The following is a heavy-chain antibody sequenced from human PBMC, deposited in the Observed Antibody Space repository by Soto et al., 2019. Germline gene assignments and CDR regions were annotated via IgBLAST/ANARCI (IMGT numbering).Heavy chain of an antibody. D-gene: IGHD5-12*01. CDR3: ARAGQAEGYSGYDAKYYHYCYYMDV. CDR1: GFTFSGSA. Sequence: GGSLRLSCAASGFTFSGSAMHWVRQASGKGLEWVGRIRSKANSYATAYAASVKGRFTISRDDSKNTAYLQMNSLKTEDTAVYYCARAGQAEGYSGYDAKYYHYCYYMDVWGKGTTVTVSS. J-gene: IGHJ6*03. V-gene: IGHV3-73*01. CDR2: IRSKANSYAT.